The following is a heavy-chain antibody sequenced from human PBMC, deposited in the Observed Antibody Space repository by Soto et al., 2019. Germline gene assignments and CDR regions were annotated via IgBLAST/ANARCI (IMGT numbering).Heavy chain of an antibody. J-gene: IGHJ6*02. V-gene: IGHV4-30-2*01. CDR2: IYDSGTT. CDR1: GGSISSGGYS. D-gene: IGHD4-17*01. CDR3: ARAHYGDYGYGMDV. Sequence: QLQLQESGSGLVKPSQTLSLTCAVSGGSISSGGYSWTWIRQPPGKGLECIGYIYDSGTTSYNPSRKSRCTISVDRSKTQFSLKLSSVSAADTAVYYCARAHYGDYGYGMDVWGQGTTVTVSS.